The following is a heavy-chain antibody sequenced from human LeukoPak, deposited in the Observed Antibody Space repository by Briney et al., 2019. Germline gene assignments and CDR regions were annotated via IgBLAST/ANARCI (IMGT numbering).Heavy chain of an antibody. D-gene: IGHD3-10*01. CDR1: GGSISSYY. CDR2: IYTSGST. Sequence: PSETLSLTCTVSGGSISSYYWSWIRQPPGKGLEWIGYIYTSGSTNYNPSLKSRVTMSVDTSKNQFSLKLSSVTAADAAVYYCARAGYYYATREYYFDYWGQGTLVTVSS. V-gene: IGHV4-4*08. J-gene: IGHJ4*02. CDR3: ARAGYYYATREYYFDY.